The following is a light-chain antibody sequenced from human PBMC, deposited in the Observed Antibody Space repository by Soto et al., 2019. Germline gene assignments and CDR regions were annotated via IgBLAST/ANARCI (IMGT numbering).Light chain of an antibody. CDR3: QQYSDFWT. CDR2: DAS. CDR1: QSIGKW. V-gene: IGKV1-5*01. Sequence: DLQMTQSPSTLSASVGDRVTITCRASQSIGKWLAWYQQKPGKAPKLLIYDASTLESGVSDRFSGSGYGTEFTLTISSLQPEDCTTYYCQQYSDFWTFGPGTKVYMK. J-gene: IGKJ1*01.